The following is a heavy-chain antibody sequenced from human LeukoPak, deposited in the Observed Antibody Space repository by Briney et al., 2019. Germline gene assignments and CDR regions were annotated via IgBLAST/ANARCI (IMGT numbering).Heavy chain of an antibody. Sequence: GASVKVSCKASGGTFSSYAISWVRQAPGQGLEWMGGTIPIFGTANYAQKFQGRVTITTDESTSTAYMELSSLRSEDTAVYYCARGRRPYGDSIFFDYWGQGTLVTVSS. CDR3: ARGRRPYGDSIFFDY. V-gene: IGHV1-69*05. D-gene: IGHD4-17*01. CDR1: GGTFSSYA. J-gene: IGHJ4*02. CDR2: TIPIFGTA.